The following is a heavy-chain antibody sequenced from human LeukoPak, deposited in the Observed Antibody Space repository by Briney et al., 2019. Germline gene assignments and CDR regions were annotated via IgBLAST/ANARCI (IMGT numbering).Heavy chain of an antibody. V-gene: IGHV3-7*01. J-gene: IGHJ3*02. CDR3: ARPLLYYDFWSGSRKNDALDI. Sequence: GGSLRLSCAASGFTFSSYWMSWVRQAPGKGLEWVANIKQDGSEKYYVDSVKGRFTISRDNAKNSLYLQMNSLRAEDTAVYYCARPLLYYDFWSGSRKNDALDIWGQGTMVTVSS. D-gene: IGHD3-3*01. CDR1: GFTFSSYW. CDR2: IKQDGSEK.